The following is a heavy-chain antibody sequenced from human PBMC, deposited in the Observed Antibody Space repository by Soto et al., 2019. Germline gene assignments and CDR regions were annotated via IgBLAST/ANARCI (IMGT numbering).Heavy chain of an antibody. CDR1: GYNVATYW. Sequence: PGESLKISCKGFGYNVATYWIGWVRQMPGKGLEWMGVIYPGDSDTRYSPSFQGQVTISADKSISTAYLQWSSMKASDTAMYYCARLIVVVVAASPWYYGMVVRGQGTTVTVSS. V-gene: IGHV5-51*01. CDR3: ARLIVVVVAASPWYYGMVV. CDR2: IYPGDSDT. D-gene: IGHD2-15*01. J-gene: IGHJ6*02.